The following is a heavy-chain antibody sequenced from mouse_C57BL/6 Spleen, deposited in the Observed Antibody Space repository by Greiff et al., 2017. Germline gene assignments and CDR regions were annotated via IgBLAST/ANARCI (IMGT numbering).Heavy chain of an antibody. Sequence: LQQSGAELVRPGTSVKVSCKASGYAFTNYLIEWVKQRPGQGLEWIGVINPGSGGTNYNEKFKGKATLTADKSSSTAYMQLSSLTSEDSAVYFCARSSSSGYWYFDVWGTGTTVTVSS. CDR1: GYAFTNYL. V-gene: IGHV1-54*01. J-gene: IGHJ1*03. CDR2: INPGSGGT. CDR3: ARSSSSGYWYFDV. D-gene: IGHD3-2*02.